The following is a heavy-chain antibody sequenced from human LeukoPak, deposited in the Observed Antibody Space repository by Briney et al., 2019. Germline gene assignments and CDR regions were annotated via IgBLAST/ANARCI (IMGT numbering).Heavy chain of an antibody. CDR1: GFTFSIYS. D-gene: IGHD3-3*01. J-gene: IGHJ6*03. Sequence: GGSLRLSCAASGFTFSIYSMNWVRQAPGKGLEWVSYISNSSSTIYYADSVKGRFTISRDNAKNSLYLQMNSLRAEDTAVYYCARGVRRFLEWVSMDVWGKGTTVTVSS. V-gene: IGHV3-48*01. CDR2: ISNSSSTI. CDR3: ARGVRRFLEWVSMDV.